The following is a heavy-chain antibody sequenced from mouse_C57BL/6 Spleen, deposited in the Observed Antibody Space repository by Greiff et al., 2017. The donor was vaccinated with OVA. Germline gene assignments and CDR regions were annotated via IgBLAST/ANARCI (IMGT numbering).Heavy chain of an antibody. CDR2: INPYNGDT. J-gene: IGHJ4*01. V-gene: IGHV1-20*01. CDR1: GYSFTGYF. CDR3: ARREGYYAMDY. Sequence: EVKLVESGPELVKPGDSVKISCKASGYSFTGYFMNWVLQSHGKSLEWIGRINPYNGDTFYNQKFKGKATLTVDKSSSTAHMELRSLTSEDSAVYYCARREGYYAMDYWGQGTSVTVSS.